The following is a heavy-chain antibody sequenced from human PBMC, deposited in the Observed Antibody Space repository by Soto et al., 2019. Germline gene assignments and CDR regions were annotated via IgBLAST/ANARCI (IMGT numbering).Heavy chain of an antibody. CDR3: AGSSSGSYYQQY. CDR2: IFHTGST. D-gene: IGHD3-10*01. J-gene: IGHJ4*02. V-gene: IGHV4-4*02. CDR1: GGSISSSNW. Sequence: SETLSLTCAVSGGSISSSNWWNWVRQPPGKGLEWIGKIFHTGSTNYNPSLESRVTILVDTSKKQFSLKLSSVTAADTAVYYCAGSSSGSYYQQYWGKGALVTVSS.